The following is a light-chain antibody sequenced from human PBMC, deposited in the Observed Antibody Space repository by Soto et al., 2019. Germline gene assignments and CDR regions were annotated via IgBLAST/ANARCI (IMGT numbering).Light chain of an antibody. V-gene: IGKV1-39*01. Sequence: DIQMTQSPSSLSASVGDTVTITCRAGQTPKNYVNWYQQKPGRVPKLLIYAATALQSGAPYRFAGTASGTDFTLTIMSLQPEDSGTYYCQQSYTSVQTFGQGTKLEIK. CDR3: QQSYTSVQT. CDR1: QTPKNY. J-gene: IGKJ2*01. CDR2: AAT.